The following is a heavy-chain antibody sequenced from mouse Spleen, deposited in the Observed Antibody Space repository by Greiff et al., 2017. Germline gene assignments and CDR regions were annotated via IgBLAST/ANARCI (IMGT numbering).Heavy chain of an antibody. V-gene: IGHV1-69*01. CDR3: ARNLRLPYYFDY. CDR2: IDPSDSYT. D-gene: IGHD3-2*02. CDR1: GYTFTSYW. J-gene: IGHJ2*01. Sequence: VQLQQPGAELVMPGASVKLSCKASGYTFTSYWMHWVKQRPGQGLEWIGEIDPSDSYTNYNQKFKGKATLTVDKSSSTAYMQLSSLTSEDSAVYYCARNLRLPYYFDYWGQGTTLTVSS.